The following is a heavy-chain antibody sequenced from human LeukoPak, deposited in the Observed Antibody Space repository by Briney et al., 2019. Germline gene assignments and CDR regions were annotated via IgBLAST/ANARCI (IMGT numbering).Heavy chain of an antibody. D-gene: IGHD3-9*01. Sequence: SETLSLTCTVSGGSISTYYWSWIRQPPGKGLEWIGYIYYSGSTNYNPSLKSRVTISVHTSKNLFYLKLSSVTDADTAMYYCASGFDILTGYFRQWGQGTLVSVSS. V-gene: IGHV4-59*01. CDR2: IYYSGST. CDR1: GGSISTYY. J-gene: IGHJ4*02. CDR3: ASGFDILTGYFRQ.